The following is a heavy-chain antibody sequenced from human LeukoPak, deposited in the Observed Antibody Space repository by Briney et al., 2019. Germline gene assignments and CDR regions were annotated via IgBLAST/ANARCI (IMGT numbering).Heavy chain of an antibody. Sequence: GASVKVSCKASGYTFTGYCMHWVRQAPGQGLEWMGWINPNSGGTNYAQKFQGRVTMTRDTSISTAYMELSRLRSDDTAVYYCARARSLIHCSSTSCWHYYYTDVWGKGTTVTVSS. CDR3: ARARSLIHCSSTSCWHYYYTDV. CDR2: INPNSGGT. V-gene: IGHV1-2*02. D-gene: IGHD2-2*01. CDR1: GYTFTGYC. J-gene: IGHJ6*03.